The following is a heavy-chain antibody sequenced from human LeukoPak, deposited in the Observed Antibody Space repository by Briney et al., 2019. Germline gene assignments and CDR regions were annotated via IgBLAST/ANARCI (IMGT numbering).Heavy chain of an antibody. J-gene: IGHJ4*02. CDR3: ASASGSYYGAPPYYFDY. D-gene: IGHD1-26*01. CDR1: GDTFSNYA. V-gene: IGHV1-69*05. CDR2: IIPVFGTE. Sequence: SVKVSCKASGDTFSNYAVFWVRQAPGQGLEWMGRIIPVFGTENYAQRFQGRVTLTTDESTSTAYMELSSLRSEGTAVYYCASASGSYYGAPPYYFDYWGQGTLVTVSS.